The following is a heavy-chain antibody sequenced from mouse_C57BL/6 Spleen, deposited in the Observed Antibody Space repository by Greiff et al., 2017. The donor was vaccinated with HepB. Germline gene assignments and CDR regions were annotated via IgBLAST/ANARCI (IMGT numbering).Heavy chain of an antibody. J-gene: IGHJ2*01. Sequence: EVKLMESGAELVKPGASVKLSCTASGFNFTDYYMHWVKQRTEQGLEWIGRIDPEDGETKYAPKFQGKATITADKSSNTAYLQLSSLTSEDTAVYYCALITTVVGFDYWGQGTTLTVSS. V-gene: IGHV14-2*01. CDR1: GFNFTDYY. D-gene: IGHD1-1*01. CDR3: ALITTVVGFDY. CDR2: IDPEDGET.